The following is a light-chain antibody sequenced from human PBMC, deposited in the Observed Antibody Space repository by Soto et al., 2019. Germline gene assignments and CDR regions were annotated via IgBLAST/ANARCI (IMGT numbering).Light chain of an antibody. Sequence: VLTQSPATLSLSPGERATLSCRASQSVSTSYLAWYQQKPGQAPRLLIYGTSSRTTGIPDRFSGSGSGTDFTLTINRLEPEDFAVYYCQQYETSPFTFGPGTKVDIK. CDR1: QSVSTSY. V-gene: IGKV3-20*01. CDR2: GTS. J-gene: IGKJ3*01. CDR3: QQYETSPFT.